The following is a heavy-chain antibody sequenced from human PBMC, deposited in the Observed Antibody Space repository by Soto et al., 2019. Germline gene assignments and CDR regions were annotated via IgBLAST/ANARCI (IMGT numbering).Heavy chain of an antibody. CDR3: AKGPRAGYSYGPECYFDY. CDR1: GFTFSSYG. Sequence: QVQLVESGGGVVQPGRSLRLSCAASGFTFSSYGMHWVRQAPGKGLEWVAVISYDGSNKYYADSVKGRFTISRDNSKNSLYLQMNSLRAEDTAVYYCAKGPRAGYSYGPECYFDYWGQGTLVTVSS. D-gene: IGHD5-18*01. J-gene: IGHJ4*02. V-gene: IGHV3-30*18. CDR2: ISYDGSNK.